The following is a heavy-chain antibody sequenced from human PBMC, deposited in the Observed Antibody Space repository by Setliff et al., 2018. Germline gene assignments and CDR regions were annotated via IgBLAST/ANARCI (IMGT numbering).Heavy chain of an antibody. CDR3: AIGPNSNYEGAFDI. V-gene: IGHV4-39*07. J-gene: IGHJ3*02. Sequence: SETLSLTCTVAGGSISSSSYYWSWIRQPPGKGLEWIGEINHSGSTNYNPSLKSRVTISVDTSKNQFSLKLSSVTAADTAVYYCAIGPNSNYEGAFDIWGQGTMVTVSS. CDR2: INHSGST. CDR1: GGSISSSSYY. D-gene: IGHD4-4*01.